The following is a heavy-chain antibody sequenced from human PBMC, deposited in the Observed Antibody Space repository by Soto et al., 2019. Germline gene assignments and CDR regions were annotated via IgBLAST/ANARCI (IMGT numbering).Heavy chain of an antibody. CDR3: ASGGGYDSFDY. V-gene: IGHV4-30-2*06. CDR2: ISHLENT. Sequence: QLQLQESGSGVVKTSETLSLTCTVSGASISYGGFSWSWIRQSPGKGLEWIGYISHLENTYLHPSFKSQLTMSIDKTRKQFSLKLSSVTSADMAVYYCASGGGYDSFDYWGQGVLVTVSS. D-gene: IGHD5-12*01. J-gene: IGHJ4*02. CDR1: GASISYGGFS.